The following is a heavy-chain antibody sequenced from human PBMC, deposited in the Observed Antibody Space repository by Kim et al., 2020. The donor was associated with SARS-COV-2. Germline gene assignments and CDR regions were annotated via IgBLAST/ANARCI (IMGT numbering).Heavy chain of an antibody. CDR2: ISWNSGSI. Sequence: GGSLRLSCAASGFTFDDYAMHWVRQAPGKGLEWVSGISWNSGSIGYADSVKGRFTISRDNAKNSLYLQMNSLRAEDTALYYCAKDISYSGSYHSGGDQYFQHWGQGTLVTVSS. CDR3: AKDISYSGSYHSGGDQYFQH. CDR1: GFTFDDYA. J-gene: IGHJ1*01. V-gene: IGHV3-9*01. D-gene: IGHD1-26*01.